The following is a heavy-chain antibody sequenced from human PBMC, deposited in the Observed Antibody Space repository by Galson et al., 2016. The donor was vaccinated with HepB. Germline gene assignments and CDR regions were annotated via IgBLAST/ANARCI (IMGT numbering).Heavy chain of an antibody. V-gene: IGHV3-23*01. CDR1: GSTFSGYA. J-gene: IGHJ4*02. CDR2: IHNDGETT. Sequence: SLRLSCAASGSTFSGYAMSWVRQAPGKGLQWISLIHNDGETTYYADSVKGRFTVPRDNSKNTLYLQMTSLRAEDTAVYYGAKQRGGAMGNYCFAYWGQGTLVTVSS. CDR3: AKQRGGAMGNYCFAY. D-gene: IGHD5-18*01.